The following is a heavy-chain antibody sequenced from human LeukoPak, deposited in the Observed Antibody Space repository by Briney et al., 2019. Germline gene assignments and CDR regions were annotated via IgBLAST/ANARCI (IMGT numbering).Heavy chain of an antibody. V-gene: IGHV3-21*01. CDR1: GFTFSSYS. CDR3: ARDYGRRDYYYYGMDV. J-gene: IGHJ6*02. D-gene: IGHD3-10*01. Sequence: GGSLRLSCAASGFTFSSYSMTWVRQAPGKGLEWVSSISSSSSYIYYADSVKGRFTISRDNAKNSLYLQMNSLRAEDTAVYYCARDYGRRDYYYYGMDVWGQGTTVTVSS. CDR2: ISSSSSYI.